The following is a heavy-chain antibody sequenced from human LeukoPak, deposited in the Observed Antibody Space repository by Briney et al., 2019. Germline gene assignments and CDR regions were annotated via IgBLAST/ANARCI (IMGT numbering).Heavy chain of an antibody. Sequence: PGGSLRLSCAASGFTFDDYAVHWVRQAPGKGLEWVSGISWNSGSIGYADSVKGRFTISRDNAKNSLYLQMNSLRAEDTALYYCAKDIGMGYYYYYGMDVWGQGTTVTVSS. CDR3: AKDIGMGYYYYYGMDV. V-gene: IGHV3-9*01. J-gene: IGHJ6*02. CDR1: GFTFDDYA. CDR2: ISWNSGSI. D-gene: IGHD2-15*01.